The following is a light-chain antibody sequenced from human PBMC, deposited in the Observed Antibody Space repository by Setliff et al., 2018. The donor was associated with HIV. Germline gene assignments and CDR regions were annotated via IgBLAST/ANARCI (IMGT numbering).Light chain of an antibody. Sequence: QSVLTQPASVSGSPGQSITISCTGATSDVGGYDYVSWYQQHPGNAPKLLIYDVSNRPSGVSDRFSGSKSGNTASLTISGLQTEDEADYYCSSYSSSVTVVFGGGTKSPS. V-gene: IGLV2-14*03. CDR2: DVS. J-gene: IGLJ2*01. CDR1: TSDVGGYDY. CDR3: SSYSSSVTVV.